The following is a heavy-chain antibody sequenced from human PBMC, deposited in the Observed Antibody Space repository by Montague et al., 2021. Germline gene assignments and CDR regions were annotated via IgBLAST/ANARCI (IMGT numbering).Heavy chain of an antibody. Sequence: SETLSLTCTVSRSLINSDYYWGWIRQPPGKGLEWMGSVSHGGRTYYNPSLKSRVTISVDTSNNHFSLKLSSVTAADTAMYYCARERDRYYYMVIWGKGTTITVSS. CDR3: ARERDRYYYMVI. J-gene: IGHJ6*03. CDR2: VSHGGRT. V-gene: IGHV4-38-2*02. CDR1: RSLINSDYY.